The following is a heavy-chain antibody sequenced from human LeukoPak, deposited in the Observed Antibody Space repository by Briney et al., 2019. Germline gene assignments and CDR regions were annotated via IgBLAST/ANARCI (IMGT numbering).Heavy chain of an antibody. Sequence: EASVKVSCKASGYTFTSYGISWVRQAPGQGLEWMGWINAYNGNTKYAQKLQGRVTMTTDTSTSTAYMELRSLRSDVTAVYYCARLGVTYYDILSGFGSYGMDVWGQGTTVTVSS. J-gene: IGHJ6*02. D-gene: IGHD3-9*01. CDR2: INAYNGNT. CDR3: ARLGVTYYDILSGFGSYGMDV. V-gene: IGHV1-18*01. CDR1: GYTFTSYG.